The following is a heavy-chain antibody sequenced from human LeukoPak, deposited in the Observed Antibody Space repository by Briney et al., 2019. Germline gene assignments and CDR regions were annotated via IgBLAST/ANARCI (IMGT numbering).Heavy chain of an antibody. J-gene: IGHJ4*02. D-gene: IGHD3-22*01. CDR2: IYYSGST. V-gene: IGHV4-59*08. Sequence: SETLSLTCTVSGGSISSYYWSWIRQPPGKGLEWIGYIYYSGSTNYNPSLKSRVTISVDTSKNQFSLKLSSVTAADTAVYYCARLTYYYDSSGYYYYFDYWGQGTLVTVSS. CDR1: GGSISSYY. CDR3: ARLTYYYDSSGYYYYFDY.